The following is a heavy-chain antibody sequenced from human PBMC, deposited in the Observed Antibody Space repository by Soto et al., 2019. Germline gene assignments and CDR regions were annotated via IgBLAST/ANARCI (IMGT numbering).Heavy chain of an antibody. Sequence: LSLTCTVSGGSISSYYWSWIRQPPGKGLEWIGYIYYSGSTNYNPSLKSRVTISVDTSKNQFSLKLSSVTAADTAVYYCARSFYDFWSGPTLNYGMDVWGQGTTVTVSS. J-gene: IGHJ6*02. CDR2: IYYSGST. CDR3: ARSFYDFWSGPTLNYGMDV. CDR1: GGSISSYY. V-gene: IGHV4-59*08. D-gene: IGHD3-3*01.